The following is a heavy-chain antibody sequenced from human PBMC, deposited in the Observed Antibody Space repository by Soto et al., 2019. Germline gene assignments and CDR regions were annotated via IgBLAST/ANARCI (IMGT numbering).Heavy chain of an antibody. V-gene: IGHV4-59*01. CDR2: IYYSGST. CDR1: GGSIISYY. Sequence: SEILSLTCTVSGGSIISYYWSWIRQPPGKGLEWIGYIYYSGSTNYNPSLKSRVTISVDTSKNQFSLKLSSVTAADTAVYYCARSRYSGYDSVDYWGQGTLVTVSS. J-gene: IGHJ4*02. CDR3: ARSRYSGYDSVDY. D-gene: IGHD5-12*01.